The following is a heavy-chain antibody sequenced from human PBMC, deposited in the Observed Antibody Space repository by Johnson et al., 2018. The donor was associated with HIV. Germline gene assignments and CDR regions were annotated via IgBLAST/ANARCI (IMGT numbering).Heavy chain of an antibody. Sequence: QVQLVESGGGVVQPGRSLRLSCAASGFTFSSYAMHWVRQAPGKGLEWVAVISYDGSNKYYADSVKGRFTISRDNSKNTRYLQMNSLRAEDTAVYYCAGDFVRYEKVWFGGGAFDIWGQGTMVTVSS. CDR1: GFTFSSYA. CDR3: AGDFVRYEKVWFGGGAFDI. J-gene: IGHJ3*02. CDR2: ISYDGSNK. V-gene: IGHV3-30-3*01. D-gene: IGHD3-10*01.